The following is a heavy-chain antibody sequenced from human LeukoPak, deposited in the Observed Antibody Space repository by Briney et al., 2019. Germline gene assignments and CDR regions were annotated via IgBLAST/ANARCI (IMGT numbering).Heavy chain of an antibody. CDR1: GVSISSGGYY. D-gene: IGHD4-11*01. CDR2: IYYSGST. J-gene: IGHJ4*02. Sequence: SETLSLTCTVSGVSISSGGYYWSWIRQHPGKGLEWIGYIYYSGSTYYNPSLKSRLTISLATSSNQFSLKLNSVTAADTAVYYCARGPVRDYSNYWGQGTLVTVSS. CDR3: ARGPVRDYSNY. V-gene: IGHV4-31*03.